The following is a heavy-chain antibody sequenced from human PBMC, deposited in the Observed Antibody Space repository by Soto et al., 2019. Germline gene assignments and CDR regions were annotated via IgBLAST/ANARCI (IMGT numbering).Heavy chain of an antibody. J-gene: IGHJ5*02. CDR1: GGSISSSSYY. D-gene: IGHD6-13*01. Sequence: KSSETLSLTCTVSGGSISSSSYYWGWIRQPPGKGLEWIGSIYYSGSTYYNPSLKSRVTISVDTSKNQFSLKLSSVTAADTAVYYCARPGGIAAAGTWFDPWGQGTLVTVSS. CDR2: IYYSGST. V-gene: IGHV4-39*01. CDR3: ARPGGIAAAGTWFDP.